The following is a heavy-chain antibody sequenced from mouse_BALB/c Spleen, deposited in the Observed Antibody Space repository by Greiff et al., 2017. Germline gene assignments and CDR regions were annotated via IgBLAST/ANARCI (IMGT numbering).Heavy chain of an antibody. Sequence: QVQLQQSGAELAKPGASVKMSCKASGYTFTSYWMHWVKQRPGQGLEWIGYINPSTGYTEYNQKFKDKATSTADKSSSTAYMQLNSLTSVDSAVFFCARFHTTVVDTRAYWGQGTTLTVSS. CDR3: ARFHTTVVDTRAY. J-gene: IGHJ2*01. CDR2: INPSTGYT. D-gene: IGHD1-1*01. CDR1: GYTFTSYW. V-gene: IGHV1-7*01.